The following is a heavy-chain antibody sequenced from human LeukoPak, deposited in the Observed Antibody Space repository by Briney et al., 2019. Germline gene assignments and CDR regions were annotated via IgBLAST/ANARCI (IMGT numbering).Heavy chain of an antibody. CDR2: ISSSSSYI. J-gene: IGHJ3*02. V-gene: IGHV3-21*01. Sequence: PGGSLRLSCAASGFTFSSYSMNWVRQAPGKGLEWVSSISSSSSYIYYADSVKGRFTISRDNAKNSLYPQMNSLRAEDTAVYYCASYYYCSGGSCYSNPDAFDIWGQGTMVTVSS. CDR3: ASYYYCSGGSCYSNPDAFDI. D-gene: IGHD2-15*01. CDR1: GFTFSSYS.